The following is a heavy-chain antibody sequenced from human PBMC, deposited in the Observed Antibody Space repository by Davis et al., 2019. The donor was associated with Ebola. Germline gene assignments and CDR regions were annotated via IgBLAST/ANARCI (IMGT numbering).Heavy chain of an antibody. CDR3: AGGGATGTQGVYYYYGMDV. CDR2: INPNSGGT. J-gene: IGHJ6*02. V-gene: IGHV1-2*04. Sequence: AASVKVSCKASGYTFTGYYMHWVRQAPGQGLEWMGWINPNSGGTNYAQKFQGWVTMTRDTSIRTAYMELSRLRSHDTAVYYCAGGGATGTQGVYYYYGMDVWGQGTTVTVSS. D-gene: IGHD1-1*01. CDR1: GYTFTGYY.